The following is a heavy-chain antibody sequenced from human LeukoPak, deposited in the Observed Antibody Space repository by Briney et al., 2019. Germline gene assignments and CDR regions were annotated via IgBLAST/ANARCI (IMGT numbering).Heavy chain of an antibody. J-gene: IGHJ5*02. Sequence: SETLSLTCTVSGGSISSALYHWGWIRQPPGKNLEWLGSVYYTGSTHNNPSLKSRVTISVDTSKNQFSLNLSSVTAADTAVYYCARQEIGLRSFDPWGQGALVTVSS. CDR3: ARQEIGLRSFDP. CDR2: VYYTGST. D-gene: IGHD3/OR15-3a*01. CDR1: GGSISSALYH. V-gene: IGHV4-39*01.